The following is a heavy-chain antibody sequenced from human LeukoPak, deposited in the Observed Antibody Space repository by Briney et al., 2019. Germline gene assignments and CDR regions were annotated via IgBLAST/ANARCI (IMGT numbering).Heavy chain of an antibody. J-gene: IGHJ4*02. CDR2: TYYKSAWYN. CDR1: GDTVSRDSIA. D-gene: IGHD6-19*01. V-gene: IGHV6-1*01. CDR3: ARGTGWPQFDY. Sequence: SQTLSLTCAISGDTVSRDSIAWNWIRQSPSRGLEWLGRTYYKSAWYNDYAVSVKGRIIINPDTSKNQFSLQLNSVTPEDTAVYYCARGTGWPQFDYWGQGTLVTVSS.